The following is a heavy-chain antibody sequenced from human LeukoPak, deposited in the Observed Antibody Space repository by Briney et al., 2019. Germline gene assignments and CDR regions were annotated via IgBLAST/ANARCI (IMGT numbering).Heavy chain of an antibody. V-gene: IGHV4-38-2*02. CDR2: IYYSGST. D-gene: IGHD2-2*01. J-gene: IGHJ6*03. CDR3: ARGVGYCSSTSCLYYMDV. CDR1: GYSISSGYY. Sequence: SETLSLTCTVSGYSISSGYYWGWIRQPPGKGLEWIGSIYYSGSTYYNPSLKSRVTISVDTSKNQFSLKLSSVTAADTAVYYCARGVGYCSSTSCLYYMDVWGKGTTVTVSS.